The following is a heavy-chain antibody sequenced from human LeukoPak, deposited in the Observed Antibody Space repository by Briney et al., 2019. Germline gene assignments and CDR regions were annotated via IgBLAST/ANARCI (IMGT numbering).Heavy chain of an antibody. V-gene: IGHV3-48*04. CDR2: ISSSSSTI. D-gene: IGHD2-15*01. J-gene: IGHJ4*02. CDR1: GFTFSSYS. CDR3: AREWGYSSGYFDY. Sequence: GGSLRLSCAASGFTFSSYSMNWVRQAPGKGLEWVSYISSSSSTIYYADSVKGRFTISRDNAKNSLYLQMNSLRAEDTAVYYCAREWGYSSGYFDYWGQGTLVTVSS.